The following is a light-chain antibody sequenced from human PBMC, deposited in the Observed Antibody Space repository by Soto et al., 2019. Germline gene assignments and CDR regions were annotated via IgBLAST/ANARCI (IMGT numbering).Light chain of an antibody. Sequence: QSALTQPASVSGSPGQSITISCTGTSSDVGSYDYVSWYQQHPGKAPKLMIYDVTIRPSGVSNRCSGSKSANTASLTISGLQAEDEADYYCSSFTSSSTVVFGGGTKLTVL. V-gene: IGLV2-14*01. CDR2: DVT. CDR1: SSDVGSYDY. J-gene: IGLJ2*01. CDR3: SSFTSSSTVV.